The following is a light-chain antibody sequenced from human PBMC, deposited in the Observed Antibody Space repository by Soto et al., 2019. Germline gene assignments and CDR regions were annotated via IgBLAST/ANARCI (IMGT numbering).Light chain of an antibody. CDR3: AAWDDSLNGPL. CDR2: YTN. CDR1: SSNIGGNT. V-gene: IGLV1-44*01. J-gene: IGLJ2*01. Sequence: QSVLTQPPSASETPGQSVTISCSGSSSNIGGNTVNWYQQLPGTAPKLLIYYTNQRPSGVPDRFSGSKSGTSASLAISGLQSDDEAVYYCAAWDDSLNGPLIGGGTKLTVL.